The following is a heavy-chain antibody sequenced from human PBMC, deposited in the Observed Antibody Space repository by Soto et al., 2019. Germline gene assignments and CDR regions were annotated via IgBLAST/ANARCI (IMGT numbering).Heavy chain of an antibody. Sequence: QVQLQESGPGLVKPSGTLSLTCAVSGGSISSSNWWSWVRQPPGKGLEWIGEIYHSGSTNYNPSLKSRXXIXVXXSKNQFSLKLSSVTAADTAVYYCASGGWNGEYFDYWGQGTLVTVSS. CDR3: ASGGWNGEYFDY. J-gene: IGHJ4*02. CDR1: GGSISSSNW. CDR2: IYHSGST. D-gene: IGHD1-1*01. V-gene: IGHV4-4*02.